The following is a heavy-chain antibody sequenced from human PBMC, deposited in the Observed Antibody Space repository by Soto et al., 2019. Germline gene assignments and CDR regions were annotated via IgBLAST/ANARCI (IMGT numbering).Heavy chain of an antibody. J-gene: IGHJ4*02. D-gene: IGHD3-16*02. CDR2: IDSSGST. V-gene: IGHV4-30-4*01. Sequence: SETLSLTCTVSGNSISNGDYYWSWIRQPPGRGLEWIGYIDSSGSTYYNPSLKSRLTMSVDMSKNQFSLRLTSVTAADTAVYYCASRYLYWGQGLLVTVSS. CDR1: GNSISNGDYY. CDR3: ASRYLY.